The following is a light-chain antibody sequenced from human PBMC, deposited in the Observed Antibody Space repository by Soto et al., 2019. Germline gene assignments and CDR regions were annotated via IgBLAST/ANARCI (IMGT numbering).Light chain of an antibody. J-gene: IGKJ2*01. CDR1: QDISNY. CDR3: QQYDNLPPYT. CDR2: DAS. Sequence: DIQMTQSPSSLSASVGDRVTITCQASQDISNYLNWYQQKPGKAPKLLIYDASTLETGVPSRFSGSGSGTDFTFTISSLQSEDIATYYCQQYDNLPPYTFGQGTKLEIK. V-gene: IGKV1-33*01.